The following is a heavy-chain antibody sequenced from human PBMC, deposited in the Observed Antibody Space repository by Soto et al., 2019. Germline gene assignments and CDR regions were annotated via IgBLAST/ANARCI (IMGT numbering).Heavy chain of an antibody. V-gene: IGHV5-10-1*01. J-gene: IGHJ6*02. Sequence: PGESLKISYKGSGYSFTSYWISWVRQMPGKGLEWMGRIDPSDSYTNYSTSFHGHVTISADKSISTAYLQWSSLKASDTAMYYCARHRLYYYYGMDVWGQGTTVTVSS. CDR2: IDPSDSYT. CDR1: GYSFTSYW. CDR3: ARHRLYYYYGMDV.